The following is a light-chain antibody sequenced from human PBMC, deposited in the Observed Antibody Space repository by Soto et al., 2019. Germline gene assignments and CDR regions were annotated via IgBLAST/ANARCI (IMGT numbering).Light chain of an antibody. Sequence: QSALTQPASVSGPPGQSITISCTGTSSDVGAYNYVSWYQHHPGKAPRLVIYDVTNRPSGISDRFSGSKSGNTASLTISGLLAEDEADYYCASYTTISTYVFGTGTKVT. CDR3: ASYTTISTYV. V-gene: IGLV2-14*01. J-gene: IGLJ1*01. CDR1: SSDVGAYNY. CDR2: DVT.